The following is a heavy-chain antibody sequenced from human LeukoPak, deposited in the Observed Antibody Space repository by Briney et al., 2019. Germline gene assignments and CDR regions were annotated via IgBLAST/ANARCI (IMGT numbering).Heavy chain of an antibody. V-gene: IGHV1-2*02. CDR2: IEPKSGVT. CDR1: VYTFTAKF. Sequence: ASVKVSCQTSVYTFTAKFLHWLRQAPGQRLEWMGGIEPKSGVTVYGKKFRGRVTVTRDTSVSTAYMEVSGLRSDDTALYYCALENYYDSGGFSKAFDYWGQGTLVTVSS. CDR3: ALENYYDSGGFSKAFDY. J-gene: IGHJ4*02. D-gene: IGHD3-22*01.